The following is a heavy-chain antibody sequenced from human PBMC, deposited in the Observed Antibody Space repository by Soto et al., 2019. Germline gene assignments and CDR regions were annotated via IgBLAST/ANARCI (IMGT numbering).Heavy chain of an antibody. D-gene: IGHD3-16*01. CDR2: ISYNGSNK. V-gene: IGHV3-30*03. CDR3: ARAYEGDYFDY. J-gene: IGHJ4*02. CDR1: GFSFSSYG. Sequence: GGSLRLSCGASGFSFSSYGMHWVRQVPGKGLEWVAVISYNGSNKYYADSVKGRFTISRDNSKNTLYLQMNSLRAEDTAVYYCARAYEGDYFDYWGQGTLVTVSS.